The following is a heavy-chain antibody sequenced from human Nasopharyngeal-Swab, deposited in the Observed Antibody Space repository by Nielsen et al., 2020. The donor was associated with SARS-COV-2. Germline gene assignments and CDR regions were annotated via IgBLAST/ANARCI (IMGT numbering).Heavy chain of an antibody. CDR3: ARAARGGRLPFDY. CDR1: GGSFSGYY. Sequence: SETLSLTCAVYGGSFSGYYWSWIRQPPGKGLEWIGEINHSGSTNYNPSLKSRVTISVDTSKNQFSLKLSSVTAADTAVYYCARAARGGRLPFDYWGQGTLVTVSS. CDR2: INHSGST. D-gene: IGHD2-15*01. J-gene: IGHJ4*02. V-gene: IGHV4-34*01.